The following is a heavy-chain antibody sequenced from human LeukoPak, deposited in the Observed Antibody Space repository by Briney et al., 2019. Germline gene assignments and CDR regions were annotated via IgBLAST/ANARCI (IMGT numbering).Heavy chain of an antibody. CDR2: VYYSGST. D-gene: IGHD3-10*01. J-gene: IGHJ5*02. V-gene: IGHV4-59*01. CDR3: ARELDGNGGWFDP. CDR1: GYSISDYY. Sequence: PSETLSLTCTVPGYSISDYYWSWIRQSPGKGLEWIGEVYYSGSTHYNPSLKSRVTISIDTSQNQFSLRLRSVTAADTAVYYCARELDGNGGWFDPWGPGTLVIVSS.